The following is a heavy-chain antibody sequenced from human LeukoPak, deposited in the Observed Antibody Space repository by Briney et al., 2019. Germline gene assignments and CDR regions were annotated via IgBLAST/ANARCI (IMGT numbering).Heavy chain of an antibody. J-gene: IGHJ4*02. CDR2: IYYSGST. D-gene: IGHD1-26*01. CDR3: ARGQYSGSCFDN. CDR1: GGSISSYL. V-gene: IGHV4-59*01. Sequence: PSEALSLTCTVSGGSISSYLWSWIRQPPGKGLEWIGYIYYSGSTNYNPSLKSRVTILVDTSKNQFSLKVSSVTAADTAVYYCARGQYSGSCFDNWGQGSLVTVSS.